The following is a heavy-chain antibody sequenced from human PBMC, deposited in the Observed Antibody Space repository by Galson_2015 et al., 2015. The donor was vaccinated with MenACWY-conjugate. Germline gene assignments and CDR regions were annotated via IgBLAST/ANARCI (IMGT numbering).Heavy chain of an antibody. CDR2: IYPGDSAT. CDR1: GDSCTFYW. V-gene: IGHV5-51*01. Sequence: QSGAEAKKPGESLTISCKGSGDSCTFYWIAWLRQMPGKGLEWMRTIYPGDSATRYVPSIPGQVSVSVDRATTPAYRQWSSLKASDTAMYFCASHPPLMAADGTSGFDVWGQGTTVTVSS. CDR3: ASHPPLMAADGTSGFDV. D-gene: IGHD6-13*01. J-gene: IGHJ6*02.